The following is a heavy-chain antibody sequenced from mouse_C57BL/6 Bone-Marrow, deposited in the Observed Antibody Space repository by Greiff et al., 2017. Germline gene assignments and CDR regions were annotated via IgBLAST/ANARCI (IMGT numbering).Heavy chain of an antibody. CDR3: ARGSTRGDY. Sequence: VQLKQSGAELVKPGASVKLSCTASGFNIKDYYMHWMKQRTEQGLEWIGRIDPEDGETKYAPKFQGKATITADTSSNTAYLQLSSLTSEDTAVYYCARGSTRGDYGGQGTSVTVSS. V-gene: IGHV14-2*01. J-gene: IGHJ4*01. CDR1: GFNIKDYY. CDR2: IDPEDGET.